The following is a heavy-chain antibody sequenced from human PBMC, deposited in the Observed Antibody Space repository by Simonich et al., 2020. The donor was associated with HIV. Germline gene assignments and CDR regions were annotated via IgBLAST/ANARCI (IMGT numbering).Heavy chain of an antibody. D-gene: IGHD6-13*01. CDR3: ARLTAGGLGEYFQH. Sequence: QVQLQQWGAGLLKPSETLSLTCAVYGGSFSGYYWSWIRQPPGKGLEWIGETNHSGSTNYNPSLKSRGTISVDTSKNQFSLKLSSVTAADTAVYYCARLTAGGLGEYFQHWGQGTLVTVSS. CDR2: TNHSGST. CDR1: GGSFSGYY. V-gene: IGHV4-34*01. J-gene: IGHJ1*01.